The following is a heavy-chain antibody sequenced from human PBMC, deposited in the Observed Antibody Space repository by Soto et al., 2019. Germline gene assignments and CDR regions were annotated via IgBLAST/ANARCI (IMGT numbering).Heavy chain of an antibody. J-gene: IGHJ4*02. CDR1: GYTFTTYA. D-gene: IGHD5-18*01. V-gene: IGHV1-3*01. Sequence: AAVKVCCKGSGYTFTTYALHWVRQAPGQRLEWMGWINAGSADIKYSQKFQGRVTITRDTSASTVYMELSSLRSEDTAVYYCARVGRRGYSYGHFGYWGQGTLVTVSS. CDR3: ARVGRRGYSYGHFGY. CDR2: INAGSADI.